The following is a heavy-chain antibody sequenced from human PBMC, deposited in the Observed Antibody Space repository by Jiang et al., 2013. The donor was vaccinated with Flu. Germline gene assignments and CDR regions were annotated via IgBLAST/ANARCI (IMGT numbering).Heavy chain of an antibody. Sequence: EWVSSISSSSSYIYYADSVKGRFTISRDNAKNSLYLQMNSLRAEDTAVYYCARRRDGYTYGMDVVGAEGTTVTVSS. J-gene: IGHJ6*01. CDR3: ARRRDGYTYGMDV. V-gene: IGHV3-21*01. D-gene: IGHD5-24*01. CDR2: ISSSSSYI.